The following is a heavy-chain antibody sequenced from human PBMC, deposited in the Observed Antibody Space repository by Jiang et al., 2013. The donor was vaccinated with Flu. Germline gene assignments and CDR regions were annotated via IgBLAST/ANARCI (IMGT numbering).Heavy chain of an antibody. CDR1: GGTFSSYA. Sequence: GAEVKKPGSSVKVSCKASGGTFSSYAISWVRQAPGQGLEWMGGIIPIFGTANYAQKFQGRVTITADESTSTAYMELSSLRSEDTAVYYCARKEQQLVYYYYYGMDVWGQGTTVTVSS. J-gene: IGHJ6*02. V-gene: IGHV1-69*01. D-gene: IGHD6-13*01. CDR3: ARKEQQLVYYYYYGMDV. CDR2: IIPIFGTA.